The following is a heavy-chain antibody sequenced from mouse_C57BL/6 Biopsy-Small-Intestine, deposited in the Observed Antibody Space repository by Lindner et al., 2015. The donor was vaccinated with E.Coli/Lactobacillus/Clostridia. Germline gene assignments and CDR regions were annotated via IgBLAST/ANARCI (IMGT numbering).Heavy chain of an antibody. CDR1: GFNIKDYY. V-gene: IGHV14-2*01. CDR3: ALYYDYEGYFDY. Sequence: VQLQESGAELVKPGASVKLSCTASGFNIKDYYMHWVKQRTEQGLEWIGRIDPEDGETKYAPKFLGKATITADTSSNTAYLQLSSLTSEDTAVYYCALYYDYEGYFDYWGQGTTLTVSS. J-gene: IGHJ2*01. D-gene: IGHD2-4*01. CDR2: IDPEDGET.